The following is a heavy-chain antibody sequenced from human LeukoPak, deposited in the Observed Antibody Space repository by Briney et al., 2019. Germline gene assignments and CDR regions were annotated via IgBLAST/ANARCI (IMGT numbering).Heavy chain of an antibody. D-gene: IGHD6-19*01. CDR2: FDPEDGET. CDR1: GYTLTELS. Sequence: ASVKVSCKVSGYTLTELSMHWVRQAPGKGLEWRGGFDPEDGETIYAQKFKGRVTMTEDTSTDTAYMELSRLRSEDTAVYYCATYSSGWYYFDYWGQGTLVTVSS. V-gene: IGHV1-24*01. J-gene: IGHJ4*02. CDR3: ATYSSGWYYFDY.